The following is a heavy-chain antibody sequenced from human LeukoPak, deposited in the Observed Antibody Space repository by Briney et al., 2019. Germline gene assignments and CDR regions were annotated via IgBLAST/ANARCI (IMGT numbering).Heavy chain of an antibody. Sequence: PGGSLRLSCAVSGITLNNYGMTWVRQAPGRGLEWVAGISDSGGTTKYADSVKGRFTISRDNPKNTLYLQMNSLRAEDTAVYFCAKRGVVIRVILVGFHKEASYFESWGQGALVTVSS. J-gene: IGHJ4*02. V-gene: IGHV3-23*01. CDR3: AKRGVVIRVILVGFHKEASYFES. D-gene: IGHD3/OR15-3a*01. CDR1: GITLNNYG. CDR2: ISDSGGTT.